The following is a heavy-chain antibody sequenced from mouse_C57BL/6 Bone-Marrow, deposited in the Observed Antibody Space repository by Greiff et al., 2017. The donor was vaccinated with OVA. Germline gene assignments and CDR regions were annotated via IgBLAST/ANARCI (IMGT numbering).Heavy chain of an antibody. CDR3: ARSYYGPNY. D-gene: IGHD1-1*01. J-gene: IGHJ2*01. CDR2: INPGSGGT. Sequence: VQLQQSGAELVRPGTSVKVSCKASGYAFTNYLIEWVKQRPGQGLEWIGVINPGSGGTNYNEKFKGKATLTADKSSSTAYMQLSSLTSEDSAVYFCARSYYGPNYWGKGTTLTVSS. V-gene: IGHV1-54*01. CDR1: GYAFTNYL.